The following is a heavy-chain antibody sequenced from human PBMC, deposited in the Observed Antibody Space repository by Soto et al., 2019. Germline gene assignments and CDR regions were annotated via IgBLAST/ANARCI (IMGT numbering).Heavy chain of an antibody. CDR3: AKSSGEQWLTFDY. V-gene: IGHV3-23*01. J-gene: IGHJ4*02. D-gene: IGHD6-19*01. CDR1: GFTFSNCV. Sequence: GGSLRLSCAASGFTFSNCVMNWVRQAPGKGLEWVSTIGGTSGRTLYADSVKGRLTISRDNSKNTLYLQMDSLRADDTAIYYCAKSSGEQWLTFDYWGQGSLVTVSS. CDR2: IGGTSGRT.